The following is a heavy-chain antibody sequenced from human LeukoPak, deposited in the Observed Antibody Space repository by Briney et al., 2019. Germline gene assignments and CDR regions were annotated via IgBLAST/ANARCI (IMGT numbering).Heavy chain of an antibody. CDR1: GLTVSSNY. CDR3: ARDPCTGTSCSQYNWFDL. Sequence: GGSLRLSCAASGLTVSSNYMSWVRQAPGQGLEWVSVIYSGGNTYYADSVKGRFTISRDISKNTVYLQMNSLRAEDTAVYYCARDPCTGTSCSQYNWFDLWGQGTLVSVSS. CDR2: IYSGGNT. D-gene: IGHD2-2*01. V-gene: IGHV3-66*01. J-gene: IGHJ5*02.